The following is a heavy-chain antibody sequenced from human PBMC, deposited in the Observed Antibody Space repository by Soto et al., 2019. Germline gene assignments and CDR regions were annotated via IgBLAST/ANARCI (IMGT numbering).Heavy chain of an antibody. CDR1: GGSFSGYY. J-gene: IGHJ4*02. V-gene: IGHV4-34*01. Sequence: TLSLTCAVYGGSFSGYYWSWIRQPPGKGLEWLGEINHSGITDYNPSLKSRITISIDTSKKQFSLKLNSVTAADTAVYYCAIGPRMWLAGGGYWGQGTQVTVPQ. CDR3: AIGPRMWLAGGGY. D-gene: IGHD6-19*01. CDR2: INHSGIT.